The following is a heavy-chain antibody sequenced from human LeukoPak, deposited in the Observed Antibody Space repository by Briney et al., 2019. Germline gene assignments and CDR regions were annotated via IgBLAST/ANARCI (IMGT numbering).Heavy chain of an antibody. D-gene: IGHD4-17*01. CDR3: ARVQYGDYPYYFDY. J-gene: IGHJ4*02. CDR2: ISSSSYI. V-gene: IGHV3-21*01. Sequence: PGGSLRLSCAASGLTFSSYSMNWVRQAPGKGLEWVSSISSSSYIYYADSVKGRFTISRDNAKNSLYLQMNSLRAEDTAVYYCARVQYGDYPYYFDYWGQGTLVTVSS. CDR1: GLTFSSYS.